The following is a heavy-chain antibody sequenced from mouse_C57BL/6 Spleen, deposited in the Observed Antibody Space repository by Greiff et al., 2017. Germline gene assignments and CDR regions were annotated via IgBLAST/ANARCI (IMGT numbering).Heavy chain of an antibody. J-gene: IGHJ2*01. V-gene: IGHV1-75*01. D-gene: IGHD2-4*01. Sequence: QVQLKQSGPELVKPGASVKISCKASGYTFTDYYINWVKQRPGQGLEWIGWIFPGCGSTYYNEKFKGQATLTVDKSSSTAYMLLSRLTSENSAVYFCASVYYDVNFDYWGQGTTLTVSS. CDR3: ASVYYDVNFDY. CDR2: IFPGCGST. CDR1: GYTFTDYY.